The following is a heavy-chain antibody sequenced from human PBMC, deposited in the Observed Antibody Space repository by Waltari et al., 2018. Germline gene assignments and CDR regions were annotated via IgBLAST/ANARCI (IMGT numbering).Heavy chain of an antibody. CDR2: ITPSGGST. Sequence: QVQLVQSGAEVKKPGASVKISCKTSEYTFASSYVHWVRQAPGQGLEWMGIITPSGGSTIYAQRFQGRVTMTRDTSTSTVYMELSSLKSEDTAVYYCATDTGALWMDVWGQGTTVTVSS. D-gene: IGHD2-21*01. CDR3: ATDTGALWMDV. V-gene: IGHV1-46*01. J-gene: IGHJ6*02. CDR1: EYTFASSY.